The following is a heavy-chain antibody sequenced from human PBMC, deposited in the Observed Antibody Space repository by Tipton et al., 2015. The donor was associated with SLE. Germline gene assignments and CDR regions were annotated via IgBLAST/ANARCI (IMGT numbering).Heavy chain of an antibody. D-gene: IGHD1-14*01. CDR2: ISSSGSTI. V-gene: IGHV3-11*01. CDR3: ARDRKTWPQGYFDL. J-gene: IGHJ2*01. CDR1: GFTFSDYY. Sequence: SLRLSCAASGFTFSDYYMSWIRQAPGKGLEWVSYISSSGSTIYYADSVKGRFTISRDNAKNSLYLQMNNLRAEDTAVYYCARDRKTWPQGYFDLWGRGALVTVSS.